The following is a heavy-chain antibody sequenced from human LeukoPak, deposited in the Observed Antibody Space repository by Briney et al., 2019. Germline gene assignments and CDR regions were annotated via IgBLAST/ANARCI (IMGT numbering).Heavy chain of an antibody. J-gene: IGHJ3*02. CDR1: GDSLSNSSYY. Sequence: SETLSLTCTVSGDSLSNSSYYWDWIRQPPGKGLEWFGNVYYSTNTYYNPSLKSRVTISVDTSKNQFSLKLSSVTAADTAIYYCARHSRSAYSGYENAFDIWGQGTVVTVSS. V-gene: IGHV4-39*01. CDR2: VYYSTNT. CDR3: ARHSRSAYSGYENAFDI. D-gene: IGHD5-12*01.